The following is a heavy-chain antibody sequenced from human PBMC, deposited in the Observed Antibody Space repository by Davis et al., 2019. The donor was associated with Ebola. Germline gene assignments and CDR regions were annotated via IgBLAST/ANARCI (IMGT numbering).Heavy chain of an antibody. V-gene: IGHV3-53*01. D-gene: IGHD1-26*01. J-gene: IGHJ3*02. CDR1: GFTVSSNY. CDR3: ARVGGLGTSYFEAFDI. Sequence: GESLKISCAASGFTVSSNYMSWVRQAPGKGLEWVSVISSGGSTYYADSVKGRFTISRDNSKNTLYLQMNSLRAEDTAVYYCARVGGLGTSYFEAFDIWGRGTMVTVSS. CDR2: ISSGGST.